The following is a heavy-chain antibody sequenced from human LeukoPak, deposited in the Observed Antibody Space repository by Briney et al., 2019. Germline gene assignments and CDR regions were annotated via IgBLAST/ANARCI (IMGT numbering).Heavy chain of an antibody. CDR3: ARGPLAYCGGDCSFQH. Sequence: SETLSLTCAVYGGSFSGYYWSWIRQPPGKGLEWIGEINHSGSTNYNPSLKSRVTISVDTSKNQFSLKLSSVTAADTAVYYCARGPLAYCGGDCSFQHWGQGTLVTVSS. D-gene: IGHD2-21*02. CDR2: INHSGST. V-gene: IGHV4-34*01. CDR1: GGSFSGYY. J-gene: IGHJ1*01.